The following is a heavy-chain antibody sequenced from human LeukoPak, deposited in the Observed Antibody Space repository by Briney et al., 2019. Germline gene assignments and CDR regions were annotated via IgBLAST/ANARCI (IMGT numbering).Heavy chain of an antibody. CDR3: AKESGWFGDYYYGMDV. D-gene: IGHD3-10*01. J-gene: IGHJ6*02. Sequence: GGSLRLSCAASGFTFSSYGMHWVRQAPGKGLEWGAVISYDGSNKYYADSVKGRFTISRDNSKNTLYLQMNSLRAEDTAVYYCAKESGWFGDYYYGMDVWGQGTTVTVSS. CDR1: GFTFSSYG. CDR2: ISYDGSNK. V-gene: IGHV3-30*18.